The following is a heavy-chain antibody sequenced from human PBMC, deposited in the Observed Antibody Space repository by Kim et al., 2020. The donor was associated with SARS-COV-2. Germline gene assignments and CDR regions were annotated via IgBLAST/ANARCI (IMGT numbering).Heavy chain of an antibody. V-gene: IGHV1-3*01. CDR1: GYTFTSYA. CDR2: INAGNGNT. J-gene: IGHJ4*02. D-gene: IGHD5-18*01. CDR3: ARDSYSPYYGYSYGYFDY. Sequence: ASVKVSCKASGYTFTSYAMHWVRQAPGQRLEWMGWINAGNGNTKYSQKFQGRVTITRDTSASTAYMELSSLRSEDTTVYNCARDSYSPYYGYSYGYFDYWGQGAQVTVSS.